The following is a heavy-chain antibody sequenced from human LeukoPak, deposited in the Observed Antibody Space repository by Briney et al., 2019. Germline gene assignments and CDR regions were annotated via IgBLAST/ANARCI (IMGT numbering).Heavy chain of an antibody. J-gene: IGHJ4*02. CDR1: GFTFSSYW. CDR3: ARDVRPDY. CDR2: IKQDGTEK. V-gene: IGHV3-7*04. Sequence: GGSLRLSCAAPGFTFSSYWMSWVRQAPGEGLEWVANIKQDGTEKYYMDSVKGRFSISRDNAKNSLYLQMNALRAEDTAVYYCARDVRPDYWGQGTLVTVST. D-gene: IGHD6-6*01.